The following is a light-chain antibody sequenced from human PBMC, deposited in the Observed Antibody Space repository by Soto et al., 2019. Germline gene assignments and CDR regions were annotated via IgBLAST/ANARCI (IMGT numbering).Light chain of an antibody. CDR1: QSVSSSY. J-gene: IGKJ1*01. CDR2: GAS. CDR3: QQYGSSPTT. Sequence: EIVLTQTPGTLSLSPGERDTLSCRASQSVSSSYLAWYQQKPGQAPRFLIYGASSRATGIPDRFSGSGSGTDFTLTISRLEPEDFAVYYCQQYGSSPTTFGQGTNVEIK. V-gene: IGKV3-20*01.